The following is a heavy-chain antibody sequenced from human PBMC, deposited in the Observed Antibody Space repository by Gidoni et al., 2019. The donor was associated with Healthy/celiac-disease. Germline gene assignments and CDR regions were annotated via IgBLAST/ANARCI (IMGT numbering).Heavy chain of an antibody. V-gene: IGHV4-61*02. J-gene: IGHJ4*02. CDR2: IYTSGST. CDR3: AREPNWNYAPLFDY. Sequence: QVQLQESGPGLVKPSQTLSLTCTVPGGSISSGSYYWSWIRQPAGKGLEWIGRIYTSGSTHYNPSLKSRVTISVDTSKNQFSLKLSSVTAADTAVYYCAREPNWNYAPLFDYWGQGTLVTVSS. CDR1: GGSISSGSYY. D-gene: IGHD1-7*01.